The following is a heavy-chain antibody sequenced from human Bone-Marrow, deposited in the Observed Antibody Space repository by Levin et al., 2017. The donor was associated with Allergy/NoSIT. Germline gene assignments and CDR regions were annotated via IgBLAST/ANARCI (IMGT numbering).Heavy chain of an antibody. D-gene: IGHD2-2*01. Sequence: ASVKVSCTASGYTFIHYYMDWVRQAPGQGLEWMGRINLNSGDTNYAQKFQGRVTMTRDTSTSTAYMELSRLRSVDSAVYYCARGPAASESGYWGQGTLVTVSS. CDR3: ARGPAASESGY. J-gene: IGHJ4*02. CDR2: INLNSGDT. V-gene: IGHV1-2*06. CDR1: GYTFIHYY.